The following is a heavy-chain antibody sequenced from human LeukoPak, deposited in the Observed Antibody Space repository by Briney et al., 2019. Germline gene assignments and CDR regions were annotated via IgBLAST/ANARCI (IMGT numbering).Heavy chain of an antibody. CDR2: INHGGST. CDR1: GGSFSGYY. CDR3: ARGLGLHYYGSGSSHRPLDY. V-gene: IGHV4-34*01. J-gene: IGHJ4*02. Sequence: SETLSLTCAVYGGSFSGYYWSWIRQPAGKGLEWIGEINHGGSTNYNPSLKSRVTISVDTSKNQFSLELSSVTAADTAVYYCARGLGLHYYGSGSSHRPLDYWGQGTLVTVSS. D-gene: IGHD3-10*01.